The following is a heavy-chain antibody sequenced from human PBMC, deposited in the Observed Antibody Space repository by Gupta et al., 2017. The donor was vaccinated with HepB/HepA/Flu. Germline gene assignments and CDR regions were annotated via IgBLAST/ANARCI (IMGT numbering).Heavy chain of an antibody. J-gene: IGHJ4*02. Sequence: QVQLVQSGAEVRKPGASVTVSCKASGYTFTGYYIHWLRQAPGQGLEWMGRINPHSGDTDYAQKFQGRVTMTRDTSVSTAYMELSSLRSDDTAVYFCAGGPAVISFDFWGQGALVTVSA. CDR3: AGGPAVISFDF. D-gene: IGHD3-16*02. CDR1: GYTFTGYY. CDR2: INPHSGDT. V-gene: IGHV1-2*06.